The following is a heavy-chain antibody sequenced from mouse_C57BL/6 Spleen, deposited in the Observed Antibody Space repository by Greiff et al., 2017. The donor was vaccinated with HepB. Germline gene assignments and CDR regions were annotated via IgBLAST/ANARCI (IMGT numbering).Heavy chain of an antibody. D-gene: IGHD2-5*01. CDR1: GYAFTNYL. CDR3: ATYYSNYEYYAIDC. V-gene: IGHV1-54*01. Sequence: QVQLQQSGAELVRPGTSVKVCCKASGYAFTNYLTEWVKQRPGQGLEWIGVINPGSGGTNYNEKFKGKATLTADKSSSTAYMQLSSLTSEDSAVYFCATYYSNYEYYAIDCWGQVTSVTVSS. J-gene: IGHJ4*01. CDR2: INPGSGGT.